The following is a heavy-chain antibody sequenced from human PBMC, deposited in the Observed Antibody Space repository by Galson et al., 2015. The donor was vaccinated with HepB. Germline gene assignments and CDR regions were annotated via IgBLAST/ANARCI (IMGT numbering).Heavy chain of an antibody. Sequence: SVKVSCKASGYTFTSYYMHWVRQAPGQGLEWMGIINPSGGSTSYAQKLQGRVTMTRDTSTSTVYMELSSLRSEDTAVYYCARGYYVWGSYRWTVFDYWGQGTLVTVSS. CDR3: ARGYYVWGSYRWTVFDY. D-gene: IGHD3-16*02. J-gene: IGHJ4*02. CDR2: INPSGGST. CDR1: GYTFTSYY. V-gene: IGHV1-46*04.